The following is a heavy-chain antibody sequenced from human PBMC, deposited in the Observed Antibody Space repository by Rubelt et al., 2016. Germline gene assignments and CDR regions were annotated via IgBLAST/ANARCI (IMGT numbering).Heavy chain of an antibody. CDR1: GYTFTSYA. V-gene: IGHV1-3*01. J-gene: IGHJ4*02. D-gene: IGHD3-16*02. Sequence: QVQLVQSGAEVKKPGASVKVSCKASGYTFTSYAMHWVRQAPGQRLEWMGWISAYNGNTNYAQKLQGRVTMTPDTSPSTAYMELRSLRSDDTAVYYVARNLIMITFGGVIVPPDYWGQGTLVTVSS. CDR2: ISAYNGNT. CDR3: ARNLIMITFGGVIVPPDY.